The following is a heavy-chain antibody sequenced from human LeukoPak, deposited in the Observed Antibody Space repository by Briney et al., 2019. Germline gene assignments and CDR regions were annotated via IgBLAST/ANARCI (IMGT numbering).Heavy chain of an antibody. V-gene: IGHV3-21*01. Sequence: GGSLRLSCAASGFTFSTYSMNWVRQAPGKGLEWVSSISSSSNYIYYADSVKGRFSISRDDAKNSLFLQMNGLRAEDTAVYYCARDMTTATTCYLRHWGQGTLVTVSS. D-gene: IGHD4-17*01. CDR1: GFTFSTYS. CDR2: ISSSSNYI. J-gene: IGHJ1*01. CDR3: ARDMTTATTCYLRH.